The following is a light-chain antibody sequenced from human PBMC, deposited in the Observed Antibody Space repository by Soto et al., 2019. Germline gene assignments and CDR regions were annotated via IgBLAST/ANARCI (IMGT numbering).Light chain of an antibody. J-gene: IGKJ5*01. CDR3: QQYGSSPVT. CDR2: VVS. CDR1: QSVSSSY. V-gene: IGKV3-20*01. Sequence: EIVLTQSPGTLSLSPGERATLSCRASQSVSSSYLAWYQQKPGQAPRLLIYVVSSRATGIPDRFSGSGSGTDFTLTISRLEPEDFAVYYCQQYGSSPVTFGQGTRLEI.